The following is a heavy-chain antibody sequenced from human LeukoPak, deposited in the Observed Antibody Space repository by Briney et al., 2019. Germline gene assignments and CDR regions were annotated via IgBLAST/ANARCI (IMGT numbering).Heavy chain of an antibody. CDR3: AKTLPPGEYGYGYDYYFDS. Sequence: GGSLRLSCAASGFTFYNYAMSWVRQAPGKGLEWVSGISASGGSTHYADSVKGHFTISRDNSKNTLYLQMNSRRAEDTALYYCAKTLPPGEYGYGYDYYFDSWGQGTLVTVSS. D-gene: IGHD5-18*01. J-gene: IGHJ4*02. CDR2: ISASGGST. V-gene: IGHV3-23*01. CDR1: GFTFYNYA.